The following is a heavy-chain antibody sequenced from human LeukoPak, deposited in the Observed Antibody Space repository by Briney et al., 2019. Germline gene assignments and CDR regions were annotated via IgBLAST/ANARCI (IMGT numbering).Heavy chain of an antibody. CDR3: GRGPGGYFGLDV. J-gene: IGHJ6*04. D-gene: IGHD3-10*01. CDR1: GFTFSNYW. Sequence: GGSLRLSCAASGFTFSNYWMHWVRQAPEKGLVWVSRIKTDGSNTDYADSVRGRFTISRDNAKNTLYLQMSSLRVEDTAVYYCGRGPGGYFGLDVWGKGTTVTVSS. V-gene: IGHV3-74*01. CDR2: IKTDGSNT.